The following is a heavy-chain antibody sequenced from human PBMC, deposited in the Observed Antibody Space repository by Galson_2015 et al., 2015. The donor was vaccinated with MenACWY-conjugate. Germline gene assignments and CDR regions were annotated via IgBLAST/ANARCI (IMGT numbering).Heavy chain of an antibody. V-gene: IGHV6-1*01. Sequence: CAIYGDSVSSNSAAWNWIRQSPSRGFEWLGRTYYRSQWNNDYTISVRGRITINPDTSKNQVSLHLNSVTPEDTAVYCCAREESGTYSFAYWGQGTLVTVSS. J-gene: IGHJ4*02. CDR1: GDSVSSNSAA. D-gene: IGHD1-26*01. CDR2: TYYRSQWNN. CDR3: AREESGTYSFAY.